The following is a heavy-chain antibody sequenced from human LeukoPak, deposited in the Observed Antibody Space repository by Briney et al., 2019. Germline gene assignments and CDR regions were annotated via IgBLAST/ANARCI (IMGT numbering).Heavy chain of an antibody. Sequence: GGSLRLSCAASGFTFSTYAMTWVRQAPGKGLEWVSSITGSGDGTSAADSVKGRFSISRDNSKNTLFLQMNSLRVEDTAVYYCAKAGLVRGGALDSWGQGTLVTVSS. V-gene: IGHV3-23*01. J-gene: IGHJ4*02. CDR1: GFTFSTYA. CDR2: ITGSGDGT. D-gene: IGHD4/OR15-4a*01. CDR3: AKAGLVRGGALDS.